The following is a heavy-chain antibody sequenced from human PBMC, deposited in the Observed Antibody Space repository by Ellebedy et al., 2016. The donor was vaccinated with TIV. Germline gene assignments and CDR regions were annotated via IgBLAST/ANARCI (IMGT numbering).Heavy chain of an antibody. J-gene: IGHJ6*02. CDR2: IYYSGST. CDR1: GGSISSSSYY. D-gene: IGHD4-17*01. CDR3: ARDQGTVTTPYYYYGMDV. Sequence: SETLSLTXTVSGGSISSSSYYWGWIRQPPGKGLEWIGSIYYSGSTYYNPSLKSRVTISVDTSKNQFSLKLSSVTAADTAVYYCARDQGTVTTPYYYYGMDVWGQGTTVTVSS. V-gene: IGHV4-39*07.